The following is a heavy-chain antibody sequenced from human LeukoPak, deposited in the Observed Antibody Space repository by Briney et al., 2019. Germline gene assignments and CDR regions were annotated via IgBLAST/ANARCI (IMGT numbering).Heavy chain of an antibody. J-gene: IGHJ3*02. D-gene: IGHD3-22*01. V-gene: IGHV3-11*01. CDR3: ARVGLYDSSGLDAFDI. Sequence: KSGGSLRLSCAASGFTFSDYYMSWIRQAPGKGLEWVSYISSSGSTIYHADSVKGRFTISRDNAKNSLYLQMNSLTAEDTAVYYCARVGLYDSSGLDAFDIWGQGTMVTVSS. CDR2: ISSSGSTI. CDR1: GFTFSDYY.